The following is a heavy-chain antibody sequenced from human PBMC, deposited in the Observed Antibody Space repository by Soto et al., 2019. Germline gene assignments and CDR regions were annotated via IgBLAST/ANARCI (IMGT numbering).Heavy chain of an antibody. CDR2: ISYDGSNK. D-gene: IGHD6-19*01. V-gene: IGHV3-30-3*01. CDR1: GFTFSSYA. J-gene: IGHJ4*02. Sequence: GGSLRLSCAASGFTFSSYAMHWVRQAPGKGLEWVAVISYDGSNKYYADSVKGRFTISRDNSKNTLYLQMNSLRAEDTAVYYCARLYSSGRGVDYWGQGTLVTVSS. CDR3: ARLYSSGRGVDY.